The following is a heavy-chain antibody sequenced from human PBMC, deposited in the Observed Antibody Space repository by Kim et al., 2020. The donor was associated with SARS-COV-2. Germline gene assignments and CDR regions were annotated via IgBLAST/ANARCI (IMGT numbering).Heavy chain of an antibody. D-gene: IGHD3-10*01. Sequence: GGSLRLSCAASGFTFSNYGMHWVRQAPGKGLEWEAVISHDGSKEYYEDSVKGRFTISRDSSKNKLYLEMNSLRAEDTAVYYCAKGFGGGALDYWGQGTRV. J-gene: IGHJ4*02. V-gene: IGHV3-30*18. CDR2: ISHDGSKE. CDR1: GFTFSNYG. CDR3: AKGFGGGALDY.